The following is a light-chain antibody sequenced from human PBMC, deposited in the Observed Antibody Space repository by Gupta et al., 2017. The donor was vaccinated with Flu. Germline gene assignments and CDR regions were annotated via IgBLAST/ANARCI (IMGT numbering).Light chain of an antibody. CDR2: NAS. Sequence: PSSLSASVGDRVTITCRASQSIAIYLSWYQQKPGQAPNLLIYNASSLQSGVPSKFSGGGSGTDFTLTIGSLHPEDFATYYCLQTYNTSWTFGQGTKVEIK. J-gene: IGKJ1*01. CDR1: QSIAIY. CDR3: LQTYNTSWT. V-gene: IGKV1-39*01.